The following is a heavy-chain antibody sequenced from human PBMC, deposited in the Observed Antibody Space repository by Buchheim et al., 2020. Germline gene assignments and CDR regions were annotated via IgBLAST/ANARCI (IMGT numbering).Heavy chain of an antibody. D-gene: IGHD6-19*01. V-gene: IGHV4-39*07. J-gene: IGHJ4*02. Sequence: QLQLQESGPGLVKPSETLSLTCTVSGGSISSSSYYWGWIRQPPGKGLEWIGSIYYSGSTYYTPSLKSRVTISVDTSKNQFSLKLSSVTAADTAVYYCARDHREIAVAGTLYFDYWGQGTL. CDR1: GGSISSSSYY. CDR2: IYYSGST. CDR3: ARDHREIAVAGTLYFDY.